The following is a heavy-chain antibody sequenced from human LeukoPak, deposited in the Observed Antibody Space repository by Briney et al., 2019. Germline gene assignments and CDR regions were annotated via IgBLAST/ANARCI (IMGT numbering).Heavy chain of an antibody. V-gene: IGHV4-34*01. CDR2: INHSGST. D-gene: IGHD3-10*01. Sequence: SETLSLTCTVSGGSISSYYWSWIRQPPGKGLEWIGEINHSGSTNYNPSLKSRVTISVDTSKNQFSLKLSSVTAADTAVYYCAREGSLWFGESKTDYWGQGTLVTVSS. CDR3: AREGSLWFGESKTDY. CDR1: GGSISSYY. J-gene: IGHJ4*02.